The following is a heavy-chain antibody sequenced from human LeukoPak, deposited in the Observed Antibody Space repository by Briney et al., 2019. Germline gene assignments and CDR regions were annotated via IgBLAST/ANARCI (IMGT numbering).Heavy chain of an antibody. Sequence: GESLKISCKGSGYTFTNYWIGWVRQMPGKGLEWMGSIYPGDSDTRYSPSFQGQVTMSVDKSISTAYLQWSSLKASDTATHYCAREATTGIGFDYWGQGTLVTVSS. CDR3: AREATTGIGFDY. CDR1: GYTFTNYW. D-gene: IGHD1-1*01. J-gene: IGHJ4*02. CDR2: IYPGDSDT. V-gene: IGHV5-51*01.